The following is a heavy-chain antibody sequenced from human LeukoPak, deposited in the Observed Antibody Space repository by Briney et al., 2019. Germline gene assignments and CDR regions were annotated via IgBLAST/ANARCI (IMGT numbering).Heavy chain of an antibody. CDR1: GGSISSYY. CDR3: ARKDTAMVFY. Sequence: SETLSLTCTVSGGSISSYYWSWIRQPPGKRLEWIGYIYYSGSTNYNPSLKSRVTISVDTSKNQFSLKLSSVTAADTAVYYCARKDTAMVFYWGRGTLVTVSS. CDR2: IYYSGST. V-gene: IGHV4-59*01. J-gene: IGHJ4*02. D-gene: IGHD5-18*01.